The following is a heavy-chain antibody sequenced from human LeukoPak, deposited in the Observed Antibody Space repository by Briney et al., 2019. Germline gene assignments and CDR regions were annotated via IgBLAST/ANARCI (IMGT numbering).Heavy chain of an antibody. J-gene: IGHJ4*02. CDR3: ARALRSSSWYGFDY. Sequence: GGSLRLSCAASGFTFSSYAMHWVRQAPGKGLEWVAVISYDGSNKYYADSVKGRFTISRDNSKNTLYLQMNSLRAEDTAMYYCARALRSSSWYGFDYWGQGTLVTVSS. D-gene: IGHD6-13*01. CDR1: GFTFSSYA. V-gene: IGHV3-30*04. CDR2: ISYDGSNK.